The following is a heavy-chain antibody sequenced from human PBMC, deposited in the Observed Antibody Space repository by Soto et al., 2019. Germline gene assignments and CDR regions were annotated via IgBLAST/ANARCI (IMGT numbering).Heavy chain of an antibody. CDR3: ARDGFGEYYDFWSGYLFDY. V-gene: IGHV1-69*04. J-gene: IGHJ4*02. D-gene: IGHD3-3*01. CDR1: GGTFSSYT. CDR2: IIPILGIA. Sequence: SVKVSCKASGGTFSSYTISWVRQAPGQGLEWMGRIIPILGIANYAQKFQGRVTITADKSTSTAYMELSSLRSEDTAVYYCARDGFGEYYDFWSGYLFDYWGQGTLVTVSS.